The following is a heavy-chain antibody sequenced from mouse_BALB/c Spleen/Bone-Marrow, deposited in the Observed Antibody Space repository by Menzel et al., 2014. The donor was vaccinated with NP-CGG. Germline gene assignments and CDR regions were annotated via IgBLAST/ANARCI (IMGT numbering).Heavy chain of an antibody. V-gene: IGHV14-3*02. CDR3: ARDYGGTAWFAC. Sequence: VQLQQSGAELVKPGASVKLSCTASGFNIKDTHMHWVKQGPEQGLEWIGRIDPANGNTEYDPNFQGKATITADTSSNTAYLQLSSLTSEDTAVYYCARDYGGTAWFACWGHGTLVTVSA. D-gene: IGHD1-1*01. CDR2: IDPANGNT. J-gene: IGHJ3*01. CDR1: GFNIKDTH.